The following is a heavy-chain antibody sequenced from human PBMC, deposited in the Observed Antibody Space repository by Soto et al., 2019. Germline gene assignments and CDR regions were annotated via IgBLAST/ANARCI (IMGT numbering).Heavy chain of an antibody. CDR2: INAGNGNT. Sequence: VASVKVSCKASGYTFTSYAMHWVRQAPGQRLEWMGWINAGNGNTKYSQKFQGRVTITRDTSASTAYMELSSLRSEDTAVYYCARGKLRHFDWSEWDYGMDVWGQGTTVTVSS. J-gene: IGHJ6*02. CDR1: GYTFTSYA. D-gene: IGHD3-9*01. CDR3: ARGKLRHFDWSEWDYGMDV. V-gene: IGHV1-3*01.